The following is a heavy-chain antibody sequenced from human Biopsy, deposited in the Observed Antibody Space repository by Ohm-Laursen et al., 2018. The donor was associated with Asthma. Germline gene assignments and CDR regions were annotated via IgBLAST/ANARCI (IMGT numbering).Heavy chain of an antibody. CDR3: AREGVAGTHIED. CDR2: ISYDGSSI. V-gene: IGHV3-30*03. D-gene: IGHD6-19*01. J-gene: IGHJ4*02. Sequence: SLRLSCSASGFTVSTNGMSWVRQPPGKGLEWVAVISYDGSSIYYADSVKGRFTISRDNSKNTLSLQMNSLTAEDTAVYYCAREGVAGTHIEDWGQGTLVTVSS. CDR1: GFTVSTNG.